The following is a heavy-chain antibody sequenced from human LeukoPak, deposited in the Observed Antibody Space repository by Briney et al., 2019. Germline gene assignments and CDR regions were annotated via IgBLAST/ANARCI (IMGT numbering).Heavy chain of an antibody. CDR3: ARDLDDFWVNYMDV. V-gene: IGHV3-74*01. CDR2: INSDGSST. D-gene: IGHD3-3*01. Sequence: PGGSLRFSCAASGFTFSSYWMHWVRQAPGKGLFGFSRINSDGSSTSYADSVKGRFTISRDNAKNTLYLQMNSLRAEDTAVYYCARDLDDFWVNYMDVWGKGTTVTVSS. CDR1: GFTFSSYW. J-gene: IGHJ6*03.